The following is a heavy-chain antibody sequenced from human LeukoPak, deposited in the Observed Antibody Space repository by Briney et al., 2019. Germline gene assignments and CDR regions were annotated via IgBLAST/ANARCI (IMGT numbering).Heavy chain of an antibody. CDR3: ARVGLTVPCGRDCFANYFDY. Sequence: SETLSLTCTVSGGSINTYYWSWIRQPPGKGLEWIGYIYFSWSTNYNPSLNSRVTISVDTSKNQFSLRLSSVTAADTAVYYCARVGLTVPCGRDCFANYFDYWGQGTLVTVSS. J-gene: IGHJ4*02. V-gene: IGHV4-59*01. D-gene: IGHD2-21*02. CDR2: IYFSWST. CDR1: GGSINTYY.